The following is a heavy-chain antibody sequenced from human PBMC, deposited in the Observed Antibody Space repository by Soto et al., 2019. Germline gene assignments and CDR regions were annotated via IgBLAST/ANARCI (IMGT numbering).Heavy chain of an antibody. CDR3: TRHNDILSGYPRFDD. J-gene: IGHJ4*02. Sequence: SETLSLTCAVSGGSISSSSYYWGWVRQPPGKGLEWIGSIYYSGSTYYNPSLKSRVTMSVDTSKNQLSLKLSLVTAADTAVYYCTRHNDILSGYPRFDDWGQGTRVTVAS. CDR1: GGSISSSSYY. D-gene: IGHD3-9*01. CDR2: IYYSGST. V-gene: IGHV4-39*01.